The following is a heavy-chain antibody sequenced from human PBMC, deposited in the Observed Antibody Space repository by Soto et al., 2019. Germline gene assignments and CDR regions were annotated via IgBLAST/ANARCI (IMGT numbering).Heavy chain of an antibody. CDR1: GFTVNSNY. CDR2: IYGGGNI. J-gene: IGHJ4*02. Sequence: EVQLVQSGGGLIRPGGSLRLSCVVSGFTVNSNYMAWVRQAPGKGPEWVSSIYGGGNIFYADPVKGRFTISRDTSKNTLYLQMDNLRADDTAVYYCARSGTGFHFWGQGSQVTVST. V-gene: IGHV3-53*01. D-gene: IGHD1-7*01. CDR3: ARSGTGFHF.